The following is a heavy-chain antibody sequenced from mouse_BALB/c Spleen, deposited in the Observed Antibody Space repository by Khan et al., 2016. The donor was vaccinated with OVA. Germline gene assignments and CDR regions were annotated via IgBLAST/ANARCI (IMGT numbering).Heavy chain of an antibody. J-gene: IGHJ1*01. Sequence: VQLQQSGAELVKPGASVKLSCTASGFNIKDTYLHWVKQRPEQGLEWIGRIAPANGNTQYDPKFQGKATITADTSYNTSYLQLNSLPSEDTAVYYCAPPSYDPRDFEVWGAGTTVTVSS. D-gene: IGHD2-3*01. CDR2: IAPANGNT. CDR3: APPSYDPRDFEV. V-gene: IGHV14-3*02. CDR1: GFNIKDTY.